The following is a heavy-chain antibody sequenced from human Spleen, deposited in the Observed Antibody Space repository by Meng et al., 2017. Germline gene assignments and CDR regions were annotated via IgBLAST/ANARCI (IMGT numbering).Heavy chain of an antibody. CDR3: ARVDRNYYGSGSYFGVIAY. J-gene: IGHJ4*02. D-gene: IGHD3-10*01. CDR1: GYTFTSYD. CDR2: MNPNSGNT. Sequence: ASVKVSCKASGYTFTSYDINWVRQATGQGLEWMGWMNPNSGNTGYAQKFQGRVTITRNTSISTAYMELSSLRSEDTAVYYCARVDRNYYGSGSYFGVIAYWGQGTLVTVSS. V-gene: IGHV1-8*03.